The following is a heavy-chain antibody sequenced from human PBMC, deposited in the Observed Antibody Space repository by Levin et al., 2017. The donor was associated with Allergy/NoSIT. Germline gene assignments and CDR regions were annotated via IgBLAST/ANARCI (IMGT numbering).Heavy chain of an antibody. Sequence: GGSLRLSCAASGFTVSSNYMSWVRQAPGKGLEWVSVIYSGGSTYYADSVKGRFTISRDNSKNTLYLQMNSLRAEDTAVYYCAREGLTAMDPDYYYYMDVWGKGTTVTVSS. CDR2: IYSGGST. D-gene: IGHD5-18*01. CDR3: AREGLTAMDPDYYYYMDV. J-gene: IGHJ6*03. CDR1: GFTVSSNY. V-gene: IGHV3-53*01.